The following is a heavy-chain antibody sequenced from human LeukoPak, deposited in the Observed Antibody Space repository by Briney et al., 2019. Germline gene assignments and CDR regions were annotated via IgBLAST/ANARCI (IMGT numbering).Heavy chain of an antibody. J-gene: IGHJ6*03. CDR1: GGSISSYY. V-gene: IGHV4-4*07. D-gene: IGHD6-13*01. CDR2: IYTSGST. Sequence: SETLSLTCTVSGGSISSYYWSWIRQPAGKGLEWIGRIYTSGSTNYNPSLKSRVTISVDTSKNQFSLKLSSVTAADTAVYYCARDSSRGYYYYMDVWGKGTTVTVSS. CDR3: ARDSSRGYYYYMDV.